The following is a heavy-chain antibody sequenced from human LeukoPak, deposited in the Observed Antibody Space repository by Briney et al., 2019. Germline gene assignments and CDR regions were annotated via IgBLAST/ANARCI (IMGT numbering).Heavy chain of an antibody. CDR2: IYTSGST. Sequence: SETLSLTCTVSGGSISSYYWSWIRQPAGKGLEWIGRIYTSGSTNYNPSLKSRVTMSVDTSKNQFSLKLSSVTAADTAVYYCARDTVVPAAIEGYGMDVWGKGTTVTVSS. CDR1: GGSISSYY. D-gene: IGHD2-2*01. CDR3: ARDTVVPAAIEGYGMDV. V-gene: IGHV4-4*07. J-gene: IGHJ6*04.